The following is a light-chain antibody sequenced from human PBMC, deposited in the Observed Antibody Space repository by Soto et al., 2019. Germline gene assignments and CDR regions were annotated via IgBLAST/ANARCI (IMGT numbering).Light chain of an antibody. CDR2: KAS. V-gene: IGKV1-5*03. CDR3: QQYGSSPGT. CDR1: QTISSW. J-gene: IGKJ1*01. Sequence: IHMTQSPSXLSGSXXXXXXXTFXASQTISSWLAWYQQKPGKAPNLLIYKASRLETGVPSRFSGSGSGTDFTLTISRLEPEDFAVYYCQQYGSSPGTFGQGTKVDI.